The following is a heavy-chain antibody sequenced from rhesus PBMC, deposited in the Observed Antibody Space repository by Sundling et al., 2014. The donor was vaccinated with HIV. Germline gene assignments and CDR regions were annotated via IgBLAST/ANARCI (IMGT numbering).Heavy chain of an antibody. J-gene: IGHJ6*01. Sequence: QMQLQESGPGLVKPSETLSLTCTVSGASISTYWWSWIRQPPGKGLEWIGEINGNSGNTDYNPSLKSRVTISIDTSKNQFSLKLTSVTAADTAVYYCATNNWNYEAPLDFWGQGVVVTVSS. CDR2: INGNSGNT. CDR1: GASISTYW. V-gene: IGHV4-80*01. D-gene: IGHD1-26*01. CDR3: ATNNWNYEAPLDF.